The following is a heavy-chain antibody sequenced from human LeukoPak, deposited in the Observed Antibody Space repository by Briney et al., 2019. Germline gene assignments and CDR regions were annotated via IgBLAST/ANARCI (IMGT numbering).Heavy chain of an antibody. CDR1: GVSISSNNW. Sequence: PSETLSLTCAVSGVSISSNNWWGWVRQPPGKGLEWIEEIYHSGSPNYNPSLKSRVTISVDKSRNHFSLNLSSVTAADTAVCYCARVNINNWHSCDYWGQGTLVTVSS. CDR3: ARVNINNWHSCDY. D-gene: IGHD1-1*01. V-gene: IGHV4-4*02. J-gene: IGHJ4*02. CDR2: IYHSGSP.